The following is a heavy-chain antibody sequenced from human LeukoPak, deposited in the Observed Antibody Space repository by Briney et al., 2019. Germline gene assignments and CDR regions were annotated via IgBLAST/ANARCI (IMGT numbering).Heavy chain of an antibody. V-gene: IGHV3-43*01. D-gene: IGHD3-3*01. CDR2: ISWDGGST. Sequence: GGSLRLSCAASGFTFDDYTMHWVRQAPGKGLEWVSLISWDGGSTYYADSVKGRFTTSRDNSKNSLYLQMNSLRTEDTALYYCAKGGNFWSGYGNFDYWGQGTLVTVSS. CDR1: GFTFDDYT. J-gene: IGHJ4*02. CDR3: AKGGNFWSGYGNFDY.